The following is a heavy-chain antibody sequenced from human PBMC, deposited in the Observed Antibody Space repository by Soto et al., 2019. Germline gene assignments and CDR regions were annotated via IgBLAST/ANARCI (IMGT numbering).Heavy chain of an antibody. CDR2: FSGSGCST. D-gene: IGHD4-17*01. CDR1: EGTSSSYG. J-gene: IGHJ5*02. Sequence: GGPLRLWAAAAEGTSSSYGRSWVRQAPGKGLGGVSAFSGSGCSTYYADSVKGLFTISRDNSKNTLYLQMNSLRAEDTAVYYCANQGDYGDKHRFDPSGQRTLVTVSS. V-gene: IGHV3-23*01. CDR3: ANQGDYGDKHRFDP.